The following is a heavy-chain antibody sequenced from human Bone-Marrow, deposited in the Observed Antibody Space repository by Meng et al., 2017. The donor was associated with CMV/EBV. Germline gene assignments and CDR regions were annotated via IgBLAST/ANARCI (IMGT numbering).Heavy chain of an antibody. Sequence: ASVKVSCKASGYTFTSYDINWVRQATGQGLEWMGWMNPNSGNTGYAQKFQGRVTITADKSTSIAYLELSNLRSEDTAVYYCGGGSGSRLYSSSSAYYYYGVDVWGQGTTVTVSS. CDR3: GGGSGSRLYSSSSAYYYYGVDV. CDR1: GYTFTSYD. J-gene: IGHJ6*02. D-gene: IGHD6-6*01. CDR2: MNPNSGNT. V-gene: IGHV1-8*01.